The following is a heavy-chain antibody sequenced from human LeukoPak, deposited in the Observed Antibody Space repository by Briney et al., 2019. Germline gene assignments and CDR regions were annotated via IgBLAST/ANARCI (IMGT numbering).Heavy chain of an antibody. D-gene: IGHD6-13*01. J-gene: IGHJ6*02. V-gene: IGHV3-53*01. CDR1: GLSVSSNY. Sequence: GGSLRLSCVASGLSVSSNYMSWVRQAPGKGLEWVSILYSTGSTFYADSVGGRFSISSDSSKNTVYLQMSSLRVDDTAVYYCAKAASSSWPSYYYGMDVWGQGTTVTVSS. CDR3: AKAASSSWPSYYYGMDV. CDR2: LYSTGST.